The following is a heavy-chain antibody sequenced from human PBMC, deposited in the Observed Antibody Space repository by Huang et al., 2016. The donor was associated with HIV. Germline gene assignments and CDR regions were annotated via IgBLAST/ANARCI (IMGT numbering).Heavy chain of an antibody. V-gene: IGHV3-48*01. D-gene: IGHD3-10*01. CDR3: ARFGSYYYGSGSYLDAFDI. Sequence: EVQLIESGGGLVQPGGSLRLSCAASGFTFSTYNMNWVRQAPGKVLEWVSYITSSSGSIYYADSVKGRFTISRDNAKNSLYLQMNSLRAEDTAVYYCARFGSYYYGSGSYLDAFDIWGQGTMVTVSS. J-gene: IGHJ3*02. CDR1: GFTFSTYN. CDR2: ITSSSGSI.